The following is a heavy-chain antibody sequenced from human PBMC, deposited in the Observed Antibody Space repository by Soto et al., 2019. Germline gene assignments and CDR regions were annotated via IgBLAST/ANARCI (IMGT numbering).Heavy chain of an antibody. V-gene: IGHV3-33*01. CDR1: GFTFSSYG. CDR3: AREGNYYDSSGYYRWDYYYGMDV. Sequence: QVQLVESGGGVVQPGRSLRLSCAASGFTFSSYGMHWVRQAPGKGLEWVAVIWYDGSNKYYADSVKGRFTISRDNSKNTLYLQMNSLRAEDTAVYYCAREGNYYDSSGYYRWDYYYGMDVWGQGTTVTVSS. CDR2: IWYDGSNK. D-gene: IGHD3-22*01. J-gene: IGHJ6*02.